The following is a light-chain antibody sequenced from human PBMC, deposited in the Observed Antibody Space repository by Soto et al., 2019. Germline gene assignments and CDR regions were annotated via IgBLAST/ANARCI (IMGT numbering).Light chain of an antibody. CDR3: QQYDGYSLT. CDR2: DAS. Sequence: DIQMTQSPSTLSASVGDRVTITCRASQTISFSLAWYQQKPGKAPKLLIYDASTLQSGVPSRFSGSESGTEFILTISGLQPDDFATYDCQQYDGYSLTFGQGTKVEI. V-gene: IGKV1-5*01. CDR1: QTISFS. J-gene: IGKJ1*01.